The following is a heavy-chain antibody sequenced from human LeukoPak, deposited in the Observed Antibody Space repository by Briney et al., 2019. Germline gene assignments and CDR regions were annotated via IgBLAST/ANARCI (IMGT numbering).Heavy chain of an antibody. CDR1: GFTFSTYA. CDR2: ISGSGGST. V-gene: IGHV3-23*01. J-gene: IGHJ5*02. CDR3: AKDYLETTTSWFDP. Sequence: GGSLRLSCAASGFTFSTYAMSWVRQAPGKGLEWVSSISGSGGSTYYTDSVKGRFTISRDNSKNTLYLQMNSLRAEDTAVYYCAKDYLETTTSWFDPWGQGTLVTVSS. D-gene: IGHD4-17*01.